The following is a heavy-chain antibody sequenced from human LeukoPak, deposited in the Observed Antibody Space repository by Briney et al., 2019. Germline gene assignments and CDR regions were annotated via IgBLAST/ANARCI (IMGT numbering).Heavy chain of an antibody. J-gene: IGHJ6*02. CDR3: ARDGSPIKAVTEDYYYYGMDV. D-gene: IGHD1-14*01. CDR1: GFTSSSYG. V-gene: IGHV3-33*08. Sequence: GRSLRLSCAASGFTSSSYGMHWVRQAPGKGLEWVAVIWYDGSNKYYADSVKGRFTISRDNSKNTLYLQMNSLRAEDTAVYYCARDGSPIKAVTEDYYYYGMDVWGQGTTVTVSS. CDR2: IWYDGSNK.